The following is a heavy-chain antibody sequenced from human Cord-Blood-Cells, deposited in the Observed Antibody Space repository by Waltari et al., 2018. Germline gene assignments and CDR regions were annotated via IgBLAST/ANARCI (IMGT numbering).Heavy chain of an antibody. CDR2: INPNSGGT. J-gene: IGHJ4*02. CDR1: GYTFTAHY. CDR3: ATPWPDY. V-gene: IGHV1-2*02. Sequence: QVQLVQSGAAVKKPAAPVTVSCTASGYTFTAHYMHWVRQAPGQGLEWMGWINPNSGGTNYAQKFQGRVTMTRDTSISTAYMELSRLRSDDTAVYYCATPWPDYWGQGTLVTVSS.